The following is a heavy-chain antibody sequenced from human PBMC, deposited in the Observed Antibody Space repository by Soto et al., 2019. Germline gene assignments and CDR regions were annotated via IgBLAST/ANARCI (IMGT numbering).Heavy chain of an antibody. CDR2: ISSNGVGT. CDR1: GFTLSGYA. Sequence: EVQLAESGGGLAQPGGSLRLSCAASGFTLSGYAMDWVRQAPGKGLEYVSGISSNGVGTYYANSVQGRFTISRENSKNTVYLQMGSLRPNDMAVYYCARRARQDFYYMDVWGKGTTVTVSS. J-gene: IGHJ6*03. CDR3: ARRARQDFYYMDV. V-gene: IGHV3-64*01. D-gene: IGHD6-6*01.